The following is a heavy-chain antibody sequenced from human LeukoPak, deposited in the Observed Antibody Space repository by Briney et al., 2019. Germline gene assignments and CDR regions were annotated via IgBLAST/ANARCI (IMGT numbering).Heavy chain of an antibody. CDR1: GGTFSSYA. CDR2: IFPILGIA. CDR3: ATTVAGAYYFDY. D-gene: IGHD6-19*01. J-gene: IGHJ4*02. V-gene: IGHV1-69*04. Sequence: SVKVSCKASGGTFSSYAISWVRQAPGQGLEWMGRIFPILGIANYAQKFQGRVTVTADKSTSTAYMELSSLRSEDTAVYYCATTVAGAYYFDYWGQGTLVTVSS.